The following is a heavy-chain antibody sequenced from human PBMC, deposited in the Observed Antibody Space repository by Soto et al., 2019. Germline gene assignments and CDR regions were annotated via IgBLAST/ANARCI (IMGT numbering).Heavy chain of an antibody. CDR1: GFTFSSYA. J-gene: IGHJ4*02. V-gene: IGHV3-23*01. CDR3: AKGGSGYSSGWYLDY. D-gene: IGHD6-19*01. Sequence: GESLKISCAASGFTFSSYAMSWVRQAPGKGLEWVSAISGSGGSTYYADSVKGRFTISRDNSKNTLYLQMNSLRAEDTAVYYCAKGGSGYSSGWYLDYWGQGTLVTVSS. CDR2: ISGSGGST.